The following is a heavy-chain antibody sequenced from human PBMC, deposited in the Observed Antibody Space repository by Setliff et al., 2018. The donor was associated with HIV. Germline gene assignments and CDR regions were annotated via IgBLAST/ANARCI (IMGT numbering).Heavy chain of an antibody. V-gene: IGHV3-23*01. J-gene: IGHJ4*02. CDR2: VGAVGGPT. CDR3: VRDWSSSGDY. CDR1: GFTFSTYA. D-gene: IGHD6-6*01. Sequence: LRLSCAASGFTFSTYAMGWVRQAPGKGLEWVSTVGAVGGPTHYAESVKGRFTISKDNSKKSLYLQMNSLRAEDTAMYYCVRDWSSSGDYWGQGTLVTVSS.